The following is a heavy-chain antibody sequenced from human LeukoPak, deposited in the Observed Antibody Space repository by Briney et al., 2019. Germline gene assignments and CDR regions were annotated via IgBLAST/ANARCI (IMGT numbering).Heavy chain of an antibody. D-gene: IGHD2-2*01. CDR3: AKALGYCSSTSCYNYYYGMDV. V-gene: IGHV5-51*01. J-gene: IGHJ6*02. Sequence: GESLKISCKGSGYSFTSYWIAWVRQMPGKGLEWMGIIYRGDSDTRYSPSFQGQVTISADKSISTAYLQWSSLKASDTAMYYCAKALGYCSSTSCYNYYYGMDVWGQGTTVTVSS. CDR1: GYSFTSYW. CDR2: IYRGDSDT.